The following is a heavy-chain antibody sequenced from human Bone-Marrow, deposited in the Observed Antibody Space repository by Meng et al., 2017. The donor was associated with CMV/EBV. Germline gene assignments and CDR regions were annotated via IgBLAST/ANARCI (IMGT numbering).Heavy chain of an antibody. CDR2: INPNSGGT. J-gene: IGHJ4*02. D-gene: IGHD6-6*01. CDR1: GYTFTDYY. Sequence: ASVKVSCKASGYTFTDYYIHWVRQPPGQGLEWMGCINPNSGGTNYAQKFQGRVTMTRETSISTAYMELSRLRTDDTAVYYCAREEYCSSSGDYWGQGTLVTISS. V-gene: IGHV1-2*02. CDR3: AREEYCSSSGDY.